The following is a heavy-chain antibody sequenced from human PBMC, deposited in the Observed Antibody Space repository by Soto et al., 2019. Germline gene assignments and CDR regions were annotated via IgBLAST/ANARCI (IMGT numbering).Heavy chain of an antibody. CDR1: GFTFSSYG. V-gene: IGHV3-33*01. D-gene: IGHD6-19*01. J-gene: IGHJ6*02. Sequence: QVQLVESGGGVVQPGRSLRLSCAASGFTFSSYGMHWVRQAPGKGLEWVAVIWYDGSNKYYADSVKGRFTISRDNSKNTLYLQMNSLRAEDTAVYYCARDFRSVVGIAVAGPRNGMDVWGQETTVTVSS. CDR2: IWYDGSNK. CDR3: ARDFRSVVGIAVAGPRNGMDV.